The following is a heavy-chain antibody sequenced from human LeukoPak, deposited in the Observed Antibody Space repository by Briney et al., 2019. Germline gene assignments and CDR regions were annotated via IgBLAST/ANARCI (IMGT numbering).Heavy chain of an antibody. D-gene: IGHD4-23*01. J-gene: IGHJ5*02. CDR3: ARSRWPEDL. CDR2: INRDGTET. CDR1: GFTFTGFF. Sequence: GGSLRLSCAASGFTFTGFFMSWLRQAPGKGLEWVANINRDGTETYYVGSVKGRFTIPIDNAKNSVYLQMNSLRTEDTAIYYCARSRWPEDLWGRGTLVTVSS. V-gene: IGHV3-7*01.